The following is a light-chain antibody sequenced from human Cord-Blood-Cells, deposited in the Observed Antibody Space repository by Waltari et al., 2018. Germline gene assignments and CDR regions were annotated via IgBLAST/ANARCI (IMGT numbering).Light chain of an antibody. CDR3: SSYTSSSTYV. V-gene: IGLV2-14*01. CDR1: ISEVGGYNY. Sequence: QSALTQPASVSGSPGQSITISCTGTISEVGGYNYVSWYQQHPGKAPKLMIYDVSNRPSGVSNRFSGSKAGNTASLTISGLQAEDEADYYCSSYTSSSTYVFGTGTKVTIL. CDR2: DVS. J-gene: IGLJ1*01.